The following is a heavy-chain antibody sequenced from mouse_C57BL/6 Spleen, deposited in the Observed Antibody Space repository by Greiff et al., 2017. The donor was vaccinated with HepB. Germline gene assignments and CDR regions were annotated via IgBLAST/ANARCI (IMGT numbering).Heavy chain of an antibody. D-gene: IGHD4-1*01. CDR3: ARDGTGIYFDY. Sequence: ESGPGLVKPSQSLSLTCSVTGYSITSGYYWNWIRQFPGNKLEWMGYISYDGSNNYNPSLKNRISITRDTSKNQFFLKLNSVTTEDTATYYCARDGTGIYFDYWGQGTTLTVSS. CDR1: GYSITSGYY. J-gene: IGHJ2*01. V-gene: IGHV3-6*01. CDR2: ISYDGSN.